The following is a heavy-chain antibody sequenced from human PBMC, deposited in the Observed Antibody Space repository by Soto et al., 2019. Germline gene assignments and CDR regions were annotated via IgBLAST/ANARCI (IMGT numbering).Heavy chain of an antibody. CDR2: ISSSGSTI. J-gene: IGHJ6*02. V-gene: IGHV3-48*03. D-gene: IGHD2-2*01. CDR1: GFTFSSYE. Sequence: EVQLVESGGGLVQPGGSLRLSCAASGFTFSSYEMNWVRQAPGKGLEWVSYISSSGSTIYYADSVKGRFTISRDNAKNSLYLPINSPRAEDTAVYYCAREPQGYCCSTRCPSPAYGMDVWGQGTTVTVSS. CDR3: AREPQGYCCSTRCPSPAYGMDV.